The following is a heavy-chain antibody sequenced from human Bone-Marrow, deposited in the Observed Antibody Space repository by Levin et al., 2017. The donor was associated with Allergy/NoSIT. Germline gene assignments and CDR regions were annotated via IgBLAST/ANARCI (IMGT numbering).Heavy chain of an antibody. CDR1: GFTFSGSA. J-gene: IGHJ4*02. CDR2: IRSKANSYAT. CDR3: TDYGDYVTG. Sequence: GESLKISCAASGFTFSGSAMHWVRQASGKGLEWVGRIRSKANSYATAYAASVKGRFTISRDDSKNTAYLQMNSLKTEDTAVYYCTDYGDYVTGWGQGTLVTVSS. D-gene: IGHD4-17*01. V-gene: IGHV3-73*01.